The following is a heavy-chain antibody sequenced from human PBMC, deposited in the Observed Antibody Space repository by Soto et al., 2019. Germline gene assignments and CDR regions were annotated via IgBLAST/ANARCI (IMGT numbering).Heavy chain of an antibody. Sequence: VQLVQPGAEVKKPGASVKLSCKASGYTLTSFYIHWVRQAPGQGLEWMGIINPNGGSTNYAHNFQGRVTMTRDTSTSTVYMDLSSLRSEDTAVYYCARGLASGDYWGQGTLVTVSS. J-gene: IGHJ4*02. D-gene: IGHD6-6*01. V-gene: IGHV1-46*03. CDR2: INPNGGST. CDR3: ARGLASGDY. CDR1: GYTLTSFY.